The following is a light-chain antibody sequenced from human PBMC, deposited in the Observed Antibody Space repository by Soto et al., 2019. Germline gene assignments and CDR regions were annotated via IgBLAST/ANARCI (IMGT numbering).Light chain of an antibody. CDR3: SSYTSSNTLV. J-gene: IGLJ2*01. CDR1: SSDVGGHNY. CDR2: EVS. Sequence: QSALTQPASVSGSPGQSITISCTGTSSDVGGHNYVSWYQQHPGKAPKLMIYEVSKWPSGVSNRFSGSKSGNTASLTVSGLQAEDEADYYCSSYTSSNTLVFGGGTKLTVL. V-gene: IGLV2-14*01.